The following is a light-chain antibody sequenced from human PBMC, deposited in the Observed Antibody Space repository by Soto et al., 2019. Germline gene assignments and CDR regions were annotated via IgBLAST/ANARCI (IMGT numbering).Light chain of an antibody. CDR1: PSVTNH. V-gene: IGKV3-20*01. CDR2: GAF. J-gene: IGKJ5*01. CDR3: QQYGSSPLT. Sequence: VLTQSPGTLSLSPGERATLSCRASPSVTNHLAWYQQQPGQAPRLLIYGAFNRATGIPARFSGSGSGTDFTLTLSRLEPEDFAVYYCQQYGSSPLTFGQGTRLEIK.